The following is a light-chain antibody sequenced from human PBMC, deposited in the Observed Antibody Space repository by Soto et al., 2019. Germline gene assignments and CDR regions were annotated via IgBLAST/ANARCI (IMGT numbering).Light chain of an antibody. CDR2: KAS. J-gene: IGKJ1*01. CDR3: QHYNSYSEA. Sequence: DIQMTQSPSTLSASVGDTVTITCRASQTINNCLAWYQQKPGKAPKLLIYKASSLESGVPSRFSGSGSGTEFTLTISSLQPDDFATYYCQHYNSYSEAFGQGTKVDIK. V-gene: IGKV1-5*03. CDR1: QTINNC.